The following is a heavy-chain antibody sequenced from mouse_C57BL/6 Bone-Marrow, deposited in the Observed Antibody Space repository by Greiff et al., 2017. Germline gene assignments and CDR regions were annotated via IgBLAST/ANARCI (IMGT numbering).Heavy chain of an antibody. D-gene: IGHD1-2*01. CDR3: ARSLYGESFDY. V-gene: IGHV1-55*01. CDR1: GYTFTSYW. J-gene: IGHJ2*01. Sequence: VQLQQPGAELVKPGASVKMSCKASGYTFTSYWITWVMQRPGQGLEWCGDFNPGSGSTNYNEKVKSKATLTLDTSSSTSYLQLSTLTSEDSAVYYCARSLYGESFDYWGQGTTLTVSS. CDR2: FNPGSGST.